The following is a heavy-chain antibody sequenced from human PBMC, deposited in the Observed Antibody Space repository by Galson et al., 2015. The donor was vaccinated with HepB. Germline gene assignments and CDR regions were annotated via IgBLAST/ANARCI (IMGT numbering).Heavy chain of an antibody. D-gene: IGHD3-10*01. CDR1: GYTFTSYY. CDR3: ARAITMVRGVPGY. V-gene: IGHV1-46*01. CDR2: INPSGGST. J-gene: IGHJ4*02. Sequence: SVKVSCKASGYTFTSYYMHWVRQAPGQGLEWMGIINPSGGSTSYAQKFQGRVTMTRDTSTSTAYMELSRLRSDDTAVYYCARAITMVRGVPGYWGQGTLVTVSS.